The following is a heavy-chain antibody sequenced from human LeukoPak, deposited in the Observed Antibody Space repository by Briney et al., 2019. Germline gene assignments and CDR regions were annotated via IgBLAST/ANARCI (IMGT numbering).Heavy chain of an antibody. CDR2: ISYDGSNK. D-gene: IGHD3-10*01. J-gene: IGHJ6*03. CDR1: GFTFSSYG. CDR3: ARDRITMVRGVTYYMDV. V-gene: IGHV3-30*03. Sequence: PGGSLRLSCAASGFTFSSYGMHWVRQAPGKGLELVAVISYDGSNKYYADSVKGRFTISRENSKNTMSLNMKSLRAEDTAVYYCARDRITMVRGVTYYMDVWGKGTTVTVSS.